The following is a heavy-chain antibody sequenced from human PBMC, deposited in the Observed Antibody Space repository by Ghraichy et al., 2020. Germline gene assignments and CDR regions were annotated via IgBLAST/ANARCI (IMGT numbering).Heavy chain of an antibody. V-gene: IGHV4-4*07. CDR3: ARDGLIGFLEGGGFDY. Sequence: SETLSLTCTVSGGSISSYYWSWIRQPAGKGLEWIGRIYTSGSTNYNPSLKSRVTMSVDTSKNQFSLKLSSVTAADTAVYYCARDGLIGFLEGGGFDYWGQGTLVTVSS. J-gene: IGHJ4*02. D-gene: IGHD3-3*01. CDR2: IYTSGST. CDR1: GGSISSYY.